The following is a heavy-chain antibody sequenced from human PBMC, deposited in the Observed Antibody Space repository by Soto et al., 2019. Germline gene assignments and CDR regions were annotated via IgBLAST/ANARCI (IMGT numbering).Heavy chain of an antibody. D-gene: IGHD2-2*02. Sequence: SLTCAVYGGSFSGYSWSWIRQPPGKGLEWIGEINHSGSTNCNPSLKSRVTISIDASQNRISLKMTSVTAADTAMYYCARSFCSSTSCYTNYWGQGTQGTVSS. V-gene: IGHV4-34*01. J-gene: IGHJ4*02. CDR3: ARSFCSSTSCYTNY. CDR1: GGSFSGYS. CDR2: INHSGST.